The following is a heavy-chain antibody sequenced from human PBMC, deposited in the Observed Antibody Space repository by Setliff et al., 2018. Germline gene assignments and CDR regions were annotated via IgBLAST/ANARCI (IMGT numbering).Heavy chain of an antibody. CDR3: VRDAGDGYGADAYAGGGFDI. V-gene: IGHV4-38-2*02. D-gene: IGHD4-17*01. Sequence: SETLSLTCAVSGSAISSGHYWGWIRQPPGKGLEWIGSFRPSGKTYYNPSLKSRVTISVDTSKKYFSLKLTSVTAADTAVYYCVRDAGDGYGADAYAGGGFDIWGQGTVVTVS. CDR2: FRPSGKT. CDR1: GSAISSGHY. J-gene: IGHJ3*02.